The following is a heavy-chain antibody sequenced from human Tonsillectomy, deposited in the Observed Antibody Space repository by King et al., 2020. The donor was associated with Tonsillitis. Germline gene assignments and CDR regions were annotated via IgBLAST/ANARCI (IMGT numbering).Heavy chain of an antibody. J-gene: IGHJ4*02. CDR2: IYNSGST. CDR1: GGSISSYY. Sequence: VQLQESGPGLVKPSETLSLTCTVSGGSISSYYWSWIRQSPGKGLEWIGYIYNSGSTNYNPSLTSRVTISGDTSKNQFSLKLSSVTAADTAVYYCARAGSWRAKWDYWGQGTLVAVSS. CDR3: ARAGSWRAKWDY. D-gene: IGHD6-13*01. V-gene: IGHV4-59*01.